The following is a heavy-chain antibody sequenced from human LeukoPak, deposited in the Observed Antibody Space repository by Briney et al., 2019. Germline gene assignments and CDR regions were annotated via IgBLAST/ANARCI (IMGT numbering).Heavy chain of an antibody. J-gene: IGHJ4*02. V-gene: IGHV4-59*01. CDR2: IYYSGST. D-gene: IGHD1-26*01. Sequence: SETLSLTCTVSGGSISSYYWSWLRQPPGKGLEWIGYIYYSGSTNYNPSLKSRVTISVDTSKNQFSLKLSSVTAADTAVYYCASSVSRVGALDYWGQGTLVTVSS. CDR1: GGSISSYY. CDR3: ASSVSRVGALDY.